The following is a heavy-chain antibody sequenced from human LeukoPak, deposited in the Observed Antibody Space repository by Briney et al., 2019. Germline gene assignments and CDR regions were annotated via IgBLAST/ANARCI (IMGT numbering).Heavy chain of an antibody. CDR3: ARAGSNIVVVPNWFDP. D-gene: IGHD2-2*01. J-gene: IGHJ5*02. V-gene: IGHV3-21*01. CDR1: GFTFSSYS. Sequence: GGSLRLSCAASGFTFSSYSMNWVRQAPGKGLEWVSSISSSSSYIYYADSVKGRFTISRDNAKDSLYPQMNSLRAEDTAVYYCARAGSNIVVVPNWFDPWGQGTLVTVSS. CDR2: ISSSSSYI.